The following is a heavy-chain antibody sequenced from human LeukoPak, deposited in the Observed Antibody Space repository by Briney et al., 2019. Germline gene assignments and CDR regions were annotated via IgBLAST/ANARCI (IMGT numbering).Heavy chain of an antibody. CDR1: GYSISSAYY. CDR2: VYHSGST. CDR3: ARRLGRKFGERFYYYHYMDV. D-gene: IGHD3-10*01. J-gene: IGHJ6*03. Sequence: SETLSLTCTVSGYSISSAYYWGWIRQPPGKGLEWIGSVYHSGSTYYNPSLKSRVTISVDTSKNKFSLKLSSVTAADTAVYYCARRLGRKFGERFYYYHYMDVWGKGTTVTVSS. V-gene: IGHV4-38-2*02.